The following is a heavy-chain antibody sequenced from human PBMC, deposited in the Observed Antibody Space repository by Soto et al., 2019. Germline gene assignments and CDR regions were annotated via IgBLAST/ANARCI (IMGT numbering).Heavy chain of an antibody. Sequence: SETLSLTCAVSGYSISSYYCMWIRQPPGKGLESIGYLYYGRSANYNPSLKSRVTLSVDTSTNQCSLTLSSMTAADTAVYYCARERDGIFYYWGQGTLVTVSS. CDR3: ARERDGIFYY. CDR2: LYYGRSA. J-gene: IGHJ4*02. V-gene: IGHV4-59*01. CDR1: GYSISSYY.